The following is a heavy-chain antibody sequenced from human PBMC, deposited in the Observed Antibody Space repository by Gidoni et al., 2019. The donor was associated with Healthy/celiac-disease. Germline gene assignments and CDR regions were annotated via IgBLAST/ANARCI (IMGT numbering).Heavy chain of an antibody. J-gene: IGHJ4*02. CDR2: IFPGDYAT. CDR1: GYSSTSYW. CDR3: AGHSRGSSGCEYYFDY. V-gene: IGHV5-51*01. Sequence: EVQLVQSGAEVNMHGASLKTSSTGSGYSSTSYWIGWVRQMPGKGLAWMGFIFPGDYATRYSPSFQDQVTISADKSISTAYLQWSSLMASDTTMYYCAGHSRGSSGCEYYFDYWGQGTLVTVSS. D-gene: IGHD6-19*01.